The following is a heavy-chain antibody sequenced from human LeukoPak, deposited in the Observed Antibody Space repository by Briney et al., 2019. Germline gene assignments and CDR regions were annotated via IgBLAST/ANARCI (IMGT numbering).Heavy chain of an antibody. J-gene: IGHJ4*02. V-gene: IGHV3-NL1*01. D-gene: IGHD1-26*01. CDR1: GFTFNRYA. CDR2: I. Sequence: GGSLRLSCAASGFTFNRYAMSWVRQAPGKGLEWVSSIDSVKGRFTISRDNSKNTLYLQMNSLRAEDTAVYYCARDREWEPLGDYWGQGTLVTVSS. CDR3: ARDREWEPLGDY.